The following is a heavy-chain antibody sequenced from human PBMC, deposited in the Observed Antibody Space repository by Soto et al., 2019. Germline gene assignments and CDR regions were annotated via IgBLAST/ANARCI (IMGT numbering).Heavy chain of an antibody. J-gene: IGHJ6*02. D-gene: IGHD4-17*01. V-gene: IGHV3-9*01. CDR1: GLTFDDHA. CDR3: ANDWVGEDLEYFYGVDV. CDR2: ISWNGGRT. Sequence: GGSLRLSCAASGLTFDDHAMHWVRQAPGKGLEWVSGISWNGGRTAYADSVKGRFTISRDNAKNSLYLQMNSLRVEDTALYYCANDWVGEDLEYFYGVDVWGHGTTVTVSS.